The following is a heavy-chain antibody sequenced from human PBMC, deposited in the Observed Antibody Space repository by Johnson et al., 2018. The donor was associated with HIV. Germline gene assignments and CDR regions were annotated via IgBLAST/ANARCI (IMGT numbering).Heavy chain of an antibody. V-gene: IGHV3-53*01. Sequence: VQLVESGGGLIQPGGSLRLSCAASWFTVSSNYMSWVRQAPGKGLEWVAVIYSGGSTDYADSVKGRFTISRDNSKNTPYLQMTSLRAEDTAVYYCARDRGSSWPYDAFDIWGQGTMVTVSS. CDR1: WFTVSSNY. CDR3: ARDRGSSWPYDAFDI. D-gene: IGHD6-13*01. J-gene: IGHJ3*02. CDR2: IYSGGST.